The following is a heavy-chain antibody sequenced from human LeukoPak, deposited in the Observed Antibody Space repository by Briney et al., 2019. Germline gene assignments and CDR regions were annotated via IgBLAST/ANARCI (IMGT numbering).Heavy chain of an antibody. V-gene: IGHV4-34*01. Sequence: SETLSLTCAVSGGSFSGYYWSWIRQPPGKGLEWIGEINHSGSTNYNPSLKSRVTISVDTSKNQFSLKLSSVTAADTAVYYCAIMAGDDAFDIWGQGTMVTVSS. D-gene: IGHD6-19*01. CDR3: AIMAGDDAFDI. CDR1: GGSFSGYY. J-gene: IGHJ3*02. CDR2: INHSGST.